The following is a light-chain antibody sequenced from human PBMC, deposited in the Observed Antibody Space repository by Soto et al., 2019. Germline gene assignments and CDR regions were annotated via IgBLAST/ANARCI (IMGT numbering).Light chain of an antibody. CDR3: QQYHKWQVD. CDR1: HGVGNN. J-gene: IGKJ4*01. Sequence: VMTQSPTTLSVSPGERATLSCRASHGVGNNLAWYQQIPGQAPRLLIYGASTRATGVPARFSGSGSATQFTLTISSLQSEDFGFYYCQQYHKWQVDFGGGTKVNI. V-gene: IGKV3-15*01. CDR2: GAS.